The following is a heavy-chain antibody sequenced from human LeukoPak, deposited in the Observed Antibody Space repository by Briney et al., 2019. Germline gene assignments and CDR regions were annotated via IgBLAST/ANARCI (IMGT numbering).Heavy chain of an antibody. Sequence: GGSLRLSCAASGFTFSSYSMNWVRQAPGKGLEWVSSISSSSSYIYYADSVKGRFTISRDNAKNSLYLQMNSLRAEDRAVYYYAREASIAARTAHFDYWGQGTLVTVSS. V-gene: IGHV3-21*01. CDR2: ISSSSSYI. J-gene: IGHJ4*02. D-gene: IGHD6-6*01. CDR3: AREASIAARTAHFDY. CDR1: GFTFSSYS.